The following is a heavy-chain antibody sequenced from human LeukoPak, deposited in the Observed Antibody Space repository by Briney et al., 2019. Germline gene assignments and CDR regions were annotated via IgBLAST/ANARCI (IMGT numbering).Heavy chain of an antibody. D-gene: IGHD3-22*01. Sequence: GGSLRLSCAASGFTFSSYEMNWVRQAPGKGLEWVSYISSSGSTIYYADSVKGRFTISRDNSKNTLYLQMNSLRAEDTAVYYCAKDLYEYDSSGYPPDFDYWGQGTLVTVSS. J-gene: IGHJ4*02. CDR2: ISSSGSTI. V-gene: IGHV3-48*03. CDR1: GFTFSSYE. CDR3: AKDLYEYDSSGYPPDFDY.